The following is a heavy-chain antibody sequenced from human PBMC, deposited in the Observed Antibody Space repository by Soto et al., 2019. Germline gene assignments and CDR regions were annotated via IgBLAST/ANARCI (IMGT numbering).Heavy chain of an antibody. CDR1: GFSLTTGVG. CDR2: VYLDDDK. V-gene: IGHV2-5*02. Sequence: ITLEESGPTLVKPTETLTLTCTFSGFSLTTGVGVGWGGQPPGKALEWLALVYLDDDKHYTPSLMSRLTITKDISKGQVVLTMTNMDPVDTATYYCATLTADFWGPGTLVTVSS. CDR3: ATLTADF. J-gene: IGHJ4*02.